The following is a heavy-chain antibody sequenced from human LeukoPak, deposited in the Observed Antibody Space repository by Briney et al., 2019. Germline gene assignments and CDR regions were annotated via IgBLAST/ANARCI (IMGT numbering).Heavy chain of an antibody. D-gene: IGHD6-19*01. CDR3: ARLPDVSGWPFDY. CDR1: DDSISRDF. CDR2: IRYSGRT. V-gene: IGHV4-59*01. Sequence: SETLSLTCTASDDSISRDFWTWIRQPPGKGLEWIGYIRYSGRTEYNPSLKSRVTISIQTFKNQFSLKLTSMTAADTAIYYCARLPDVSGWPFDYWGQGILVTVSS. J-gene: IGHJ4*02.